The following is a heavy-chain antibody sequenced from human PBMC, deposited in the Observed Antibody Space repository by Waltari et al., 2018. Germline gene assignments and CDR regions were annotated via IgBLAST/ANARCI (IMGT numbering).Heavy chain of an antibody. V-gene: IGHV4-34*01. CDR2: INHSGST. J-gene: IGHJ4*02. Sequence: QVQLQQWGAGLLKPSETLSLTCAVYGGSFSGSSCRWIRQSPGKGLEWIGEINHSGSTNYNPSLKSRVTISVDTSKNQFSLKVSSVTAADTAVFYCARHNMLRFLALQVIYFDYWGQGTLVTVSS. D-gene: IGHD3-3*01. CDR1: GGSFSGSS. CDR3: ARHNMLRFLALQVIYFDY.